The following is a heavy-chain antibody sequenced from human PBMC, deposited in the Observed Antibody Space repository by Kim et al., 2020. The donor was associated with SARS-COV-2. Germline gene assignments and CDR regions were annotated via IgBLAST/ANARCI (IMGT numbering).Heavy chain of an antibody. J-gene: IGHJ4*02. Sequence: DSVKGRFTISRDNSKNTLYLQMNSLRAEDTAVYYCAKVGYSGSSRGSHDYWGQGTLVTVSS. CDR3: AKVGYSGSSRGSHDY. D-gene: IGHD1-26*01. V-gene: IGHV3-30*02.